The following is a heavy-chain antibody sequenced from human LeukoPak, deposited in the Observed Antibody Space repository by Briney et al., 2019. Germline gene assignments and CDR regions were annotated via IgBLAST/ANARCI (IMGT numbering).Heavy chain of an antibody. J-gene: IGHJ4*02. CDR2: IYYSGST. V-gene: IGHV4-59*01. D-gene: IGHD3-3*01. CDR3: ARGSGYCDY. Sequence: SETLSLTCTVSGGYISSYYWSWIRQPPGKGLEWIGYIYYSGSTNYNPSLKSRVTISVDTSKNQFSLKLSSVTAADTAVYYCARGSGYCDYWGQGTLVTVSS. CDR1: GGYISSYY.